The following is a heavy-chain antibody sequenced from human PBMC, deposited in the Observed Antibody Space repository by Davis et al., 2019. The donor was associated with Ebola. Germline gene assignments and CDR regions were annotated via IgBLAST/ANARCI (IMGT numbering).Heavy chain of an antibody. CDR1: GFTFSSYA. J-gene: IGHJ4*02. CDR2: ISGSGGGAP. D-gene: IGHD1-26*01. Sequence: GGSLRLSCAASGFTFSSYAMSWVRQAPGKGLEWVSAISGSGGGAPYYADSVKGRFTTFRDNPKNTLYLQMNSLRADDTAVYYCAKQRGVGAIDYDYWGRGTVVTVSS. CDR3: AKQRGVGAIDYDY. V-gene: IGHV3-23*01.